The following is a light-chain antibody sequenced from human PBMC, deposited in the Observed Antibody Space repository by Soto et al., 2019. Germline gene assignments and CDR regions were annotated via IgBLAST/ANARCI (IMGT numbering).Light chain of an antibody. CDR3: QQYNNWPPT. CDR1: QGVSGT. CDR2: GAS. V-gene: IGKV3-15*01. Sequence: EIVMTQSPATLSVSPGDRATLSCRASQGVSGTLAWYQQKLGQAPRLLIYGASTRATGVPARFSGSGSGTEFTFTISSLQSEDFAVYYCQQYNNWPPTFGQGTRLEIK. J-gene: IGKJ5*01.